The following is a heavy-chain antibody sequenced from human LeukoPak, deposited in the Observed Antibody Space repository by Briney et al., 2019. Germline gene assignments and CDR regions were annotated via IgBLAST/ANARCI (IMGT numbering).Heavy chain of an antibody. Sequence: ASVKVSCKVSGYTLTELSMHWVRQAPGKGLEWMGGFDPEDGETIYAQKFQGRVTMTEDTSTDTAYMELSSLRSEDTAVYYCATGLGGIAAARRPFDYWGQETLVTVSS. J-gene: IGHJ4*02. CDR2: FDPEDGET. CDR3: ATGLGGIAAARRPFDY. D-gene: IGHD6-13*01. CDR1: GYTLTELS. V-gene: IGHV1-24*01.